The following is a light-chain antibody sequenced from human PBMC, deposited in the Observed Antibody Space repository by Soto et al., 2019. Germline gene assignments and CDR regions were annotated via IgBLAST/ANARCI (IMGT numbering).Light chain of an antibody. V-gene: IGKV3-20*01. CDR2: VAS. CDR3: QQYGSSPT. J-gene: IGKJ1*01. CDR1: QRLPSDY. Sequence: DIVLTQSPGTLSLSPGERATLSCRASQRLPSDYLAWYQQKPGQAPRLLIYVASSRATGIPDRFSGSGSGTDFTLSISRLEPEDFAVYYCQQYGSSPTFGQGTKVEI.